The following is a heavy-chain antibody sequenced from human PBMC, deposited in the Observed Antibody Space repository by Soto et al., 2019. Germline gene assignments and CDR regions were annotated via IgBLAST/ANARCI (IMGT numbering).Heavy chain of an antibody. Sequence: ASVKVSCKVSGYTLTELSMHWVRQAPGKGLEWMGGFDPEDGETIYAQKFQGRVTMTEDTSTDTAYMELSSLRSEDTAVYYCATEVGDYHYYGMAVWGQGTTVTVSS. CDR1: GYTLTELS. J-gene: IGHJ6*02. D-gene: IGHD3-16*01. CDR2: FDPEDGET. CDR3: ATEVGDYHYYGMAV. V-gene: IGHV1-24*01.